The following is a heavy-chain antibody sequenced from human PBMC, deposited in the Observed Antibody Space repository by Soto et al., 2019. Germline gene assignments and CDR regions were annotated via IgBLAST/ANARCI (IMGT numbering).Heavy chain of an antibody. CDR2: ISSSASHI. D-gene: IGHD2-15*01. J-gene: IGHJ5*02. V-gene: IGHV3-21*01. CDR1: GFSFSSYS. Sequence: EVQLVESGGGLVKPGGSLRLSCAASGFSFSSYSMNWVRQAPGKGLEWVSSISSSASHINYADSVKGRFTISRDNAKKSLYLQMNSLRADDTAVYYCARGYTVYCSGGTCYWFDPWGQGTLVTVSS. CDR3: ARGYTVYCSGGTCYWFDP.